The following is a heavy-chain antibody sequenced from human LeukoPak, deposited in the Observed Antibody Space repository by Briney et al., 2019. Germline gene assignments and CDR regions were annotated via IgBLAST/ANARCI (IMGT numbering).Heavy chain of an antibody. D-gene: IGHD3-22*01. J-gene: IGHJ3*02. Sequence: PSETLSLTCTVSGGSISTSNYYWGWIRQPPGKGLEWIGNIFYSGSTYYGPSLRSRVTISLDTSRNQFSLKLNSVTAADTAVYYCARAPEEAYDSSGYPLAFDIWGQGTMVTVSS. CDR2: IFYSGST. CDR3: ARAPEEAYDSSGYPLAFDI. V-gene: IGHV4-39*07. CDR1: GGSISTSNYY.